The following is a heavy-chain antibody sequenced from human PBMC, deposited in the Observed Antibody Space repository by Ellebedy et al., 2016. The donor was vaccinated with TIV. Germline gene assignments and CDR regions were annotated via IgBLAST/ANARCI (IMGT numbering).Heavy chain of an antibody. Sequence: SETLSLTXTVSGGSFSGYYWSWIRQPPGKGLEWIGEINHSGSTNYNPSLKSRVTISVDTSKNQFSLKLSSVTAADTAVYYCARGVSSSWLFDYWGQGTLVTVSS. J-gene: IGHJ4*02. D-gene: IGHD6-13*01. V-gene: IGHV4-34*01. CDR2: INHSGST. CDR3: ARGVSSSWLFDY. CDR1: GGSFSGYY.